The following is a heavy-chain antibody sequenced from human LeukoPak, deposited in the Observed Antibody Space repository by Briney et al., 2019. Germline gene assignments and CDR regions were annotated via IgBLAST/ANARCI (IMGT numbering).Heavy chain of an antibody. CDR1: GFTFSDCY. D-gene: IGHD3-10*01. V-gene: IGHV3-11*04. J-gene: IGHJ6*04. CDR2: ISSSGSTI. Sequence: GGSLRLSCAASGFTFSDCYMSWIRQAPGKGLEWVSYISSSGSTIYYADSVKGRFTISRDNAKNSLYLQMNSLRAEDTAVYYCASPVLLWFGELLFRPMDVWGKGTTVTVSS. CDR3: ASPVLLWFGELLFRPMDV.